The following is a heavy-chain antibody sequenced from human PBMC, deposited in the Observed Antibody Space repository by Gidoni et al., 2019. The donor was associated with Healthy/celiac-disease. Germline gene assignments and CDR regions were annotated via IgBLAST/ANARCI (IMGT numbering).Heavy chain of an antibody. CDR3: AKAVAAATPGPFDF. D-gene: IGHD2-15*01. V-gene: IGHV3-23*01. Sequence: EVRLLESGGGLVQPGGSLRLSCEASGFIFSSCAMTWVRQPSGKGLEWVSVISASGGTTYYADSVKGRFTISRDKSKNTLYLQMNSLRAEDTAVYYCAKAVAAATPGPFDFWGQGTLVTVSS. CDR1: GFIFSSCA. CDR2: ISASGGTT. J-gene: IGHJ4*02.